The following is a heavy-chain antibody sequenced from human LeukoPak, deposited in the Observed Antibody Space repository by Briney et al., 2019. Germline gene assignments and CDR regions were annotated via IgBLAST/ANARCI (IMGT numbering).Heavy chain of an antibody. CDR1: GGSFSGYY. CDR2: INHSGST. Sequence: SETLSLTCAVYGGSFSGYYWSWIRQPPGKGLEWIGEINHSGSTNYNPSLKSRVTISVDRSKNQFSLKLSSVTAADTAECYCARMGYCSGGSCQDYRGQGTLVTVSS. V-gene: IGHV4-34*01. CDR3: ARMGYCSGGSCQDY. J-gene: IGHJ4*02. D-gene: IGHD2-15*01.